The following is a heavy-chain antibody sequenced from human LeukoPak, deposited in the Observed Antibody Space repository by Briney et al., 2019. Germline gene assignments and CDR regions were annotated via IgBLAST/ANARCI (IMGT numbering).Heavy chain of an antibody. Sequence: ASVKVSCKASGGTFSSYAISWVRQAPGQGLEWMGRIIPIFGTANYAQKFQGRVTITTDESTSTTYMELSSLRSEDTAVYYCARSSAWAFDLWGQGTMVTVSS. CDR2: IIPIFGTA. CDR1: GGTFSSYA. J-gene: IGHJ3*01. V-gene: IGHV1-69*05. CDR3: ARSSAWAFDL. D-gene: IGHD6-6*01.